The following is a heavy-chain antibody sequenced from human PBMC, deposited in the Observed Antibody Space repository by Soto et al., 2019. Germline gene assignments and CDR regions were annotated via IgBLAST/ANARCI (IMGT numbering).Heavy chain of an antibody. CDR1: GFTFDDYA. D-gene: IGHD3-10*01. Sequence: SLRLSCAASGFTFDDYAMHWVRQAPGKGLEWVSGISWNSGSIYYADSVKGRFTISRDNAKNSLYLQMNSLRAEDTAVYYCAFAGSGSYSNVADAFDIRGQGTMVTLSS. V-gene: IGHV3-9*01. CDR2: ISWNSGSI. CDR3: AFAGSGSYSNVADAFDI. J-gene: IGHJ3*02.